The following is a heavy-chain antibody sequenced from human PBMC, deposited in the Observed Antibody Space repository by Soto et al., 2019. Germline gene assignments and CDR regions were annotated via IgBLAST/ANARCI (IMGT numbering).Heavy chain of an antibody. J-gene: IGHJ4*02. CDR1: GASISSTSSGDW. CDR3: AKMVGATLVDY. V-gene: IGHV4-4*02. CDR2: IHHSGNT. Sequence: QVQLQESGPGLVKPSGTLSLTCTVSGASISSTSSGDWWSWVRQPPGKGLEWIGEIHHSGNTNYNPSLKSRVPMSVDKSKNQFSLRLSSVTAADTAVYYCAKMVGATLVDYWGQGTLVTVSS. D-gene: IGHD1-26*01.